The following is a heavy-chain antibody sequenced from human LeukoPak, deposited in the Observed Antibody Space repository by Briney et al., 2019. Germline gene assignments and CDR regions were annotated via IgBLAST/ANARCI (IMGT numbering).Heavy chain of an antibody. V-gene: IGHV3-33*01. J-gene: IGHJ4*02. CDR1: GITFSRFG. CDR2: IWYDGSNE. Sequence: GGSLRLSCVASGITFSRFGMHWVRQAPGKGLEWVAFIWYDGSNEYYADSVKGRFTISRDNAKNSLFLQMNSLRAEDTAVYYCARGYRYLDSWGQGTLVTVSS. D-gene: IGHD5-18*01. CDR3: ARGYRYLDS.